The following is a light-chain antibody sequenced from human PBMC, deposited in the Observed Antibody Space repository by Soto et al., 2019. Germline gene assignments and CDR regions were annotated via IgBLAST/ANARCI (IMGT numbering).Light chain of an antibody. J-gene: IGKJ1*01. CDR2: WAS. Sequence: DIVMTQSPDSLAVSLGERATINCKSSQSVLYSSNNKNYLAWYQHKPGQPPKLLFYWASTRESGVPDRFSGSGSGTDFTLTISSLQAEDVALYYCQQYYSAPRTFGQGTKVEIK. CDR1: QSVLYSSNNKNY. V-gene: IGKV4-1*01. CDR3: QQYYSAPRT.